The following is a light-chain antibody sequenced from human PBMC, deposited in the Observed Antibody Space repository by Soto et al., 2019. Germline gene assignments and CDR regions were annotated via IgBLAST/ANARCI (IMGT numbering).Light chain of an antibody. CDR1: SSDVGGYNY. CDR3: SSYAGSNNYVG. J-gene: IGLJ2*01. V-gene: IGLV2-8*01. CDR2: EVS. Sequence: QSVLTQPPSASGSPGQSVTISCTGTSSDVGGYNYVSWYQQHPGKAPKLMIYEVSKRPSGVPDRFSGSKSGNTASLTVSGLQAEDEVDYYCSSYAGSNNYVGFGGGTQLTVL.